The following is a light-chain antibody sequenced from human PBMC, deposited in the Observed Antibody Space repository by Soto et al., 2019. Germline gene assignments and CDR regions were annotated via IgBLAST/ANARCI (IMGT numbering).Light chain of an antibody. J-gene: IGKJ5*01. Sequence: EIVLAQSPGTLSLSPGESAALSCGASQSVSSKVAWYQQKPGQAPRLLIYDTSIRATGIPARFSGSGFGTEFTLTITSQQSEDFAVYHCQQYNTWRSITFGQGTRLEIK. CDR2: DTS. CDR1: QSVSSK. V-gene: IGKV3-15*01. CDR3: QQYNTWRSIT.